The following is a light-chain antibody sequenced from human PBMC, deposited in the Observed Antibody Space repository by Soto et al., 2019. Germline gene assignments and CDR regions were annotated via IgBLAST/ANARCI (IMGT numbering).Light chain of an antibody. J-gene: IGKJ1*01. CDR2: DAS. Sequence: DIHLTQSPSTLSASVVDRVTITCRASQSVSIWLAWYRQKPGKAPEVLVWDASSLQRGVPSRFSGSGSGTEFTLTISSLQPDDFATYYCQQCNGYSTWTFGQGTKVDIK. CDR1: QSVSIW. V-gene: IGKV1-5*01. CDR3: QQCNGYSTWT.